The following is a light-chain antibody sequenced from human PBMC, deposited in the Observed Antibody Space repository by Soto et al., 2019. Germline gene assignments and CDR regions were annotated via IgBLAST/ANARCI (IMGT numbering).Light chain of an antibody. Sequence: QSVLTQPASVSGSPGQSITISCTGTSSDVGSYNLVSWYQQHPGKAPKLMIYEVSKRPSGVSNRFSGSKSGNTASLTISGLQAEDEADYYCCPYAGSSFVFGGGTKVTVL. J-gene: IGLJ3*02. V-gene: IGLV2-23*02. CDR2: EVS. CDR1: SSDVGSYNL. CDR3: CPYAGSSFV.